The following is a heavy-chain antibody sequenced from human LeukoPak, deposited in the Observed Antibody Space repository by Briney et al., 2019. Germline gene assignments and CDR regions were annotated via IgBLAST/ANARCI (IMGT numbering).Heavy chain of an antibody. CDR3: ARSTGDYVWGSDRFNWFDS. J-gene: IGHJ5*01. Sequence: GGSLRLSCAASGLTFSTYWMHCVRQLPGKGLVWVSLINSDGSSTTYADSVKGRFTISRNNAKNTLYLQMNSLRAEDTAVYYCARSTGDYVWGSDRFNWFDSWGQGSLVTVSS. D-gene: IGHD3-16*02. CDR1: GLTFSTYW. V-gene: IGHV3-74*01. CDR2: INSDGSST.